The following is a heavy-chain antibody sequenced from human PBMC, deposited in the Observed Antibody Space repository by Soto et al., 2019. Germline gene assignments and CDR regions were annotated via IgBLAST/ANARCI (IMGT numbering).Heavy chain of an antibody. CDR2: INRDGSKK. Sequence: GESLKISCAGSGFTFNNYAMTWVRQAPGKGLEWVANINRDGSKKSYLDSVRGRFTISRDNVGNSLYLQMDSLRADDTALYYCARDVSPGSSSLYLDAFDIWGQGTMVTVSS. CDR3: ARDVSPGSSSLYLDAFDI. CDR1: GFTFNNYA. V-gene: IGHV3-7*05. D-gene: IGHD6-13*01. J-gene: IGHJ3*02.